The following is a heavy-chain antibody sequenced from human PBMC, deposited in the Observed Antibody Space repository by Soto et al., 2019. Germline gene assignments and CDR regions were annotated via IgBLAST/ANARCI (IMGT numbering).Heavy chain of an antibody. V-gene: IGHV1-69*13. D-gene: IGHD6-19*01. Sequence: GASVKVSCKASGGTFSIYAIIWVRQATGQGLEWMGGIIPIFGTANYAQKFQGRVTITADESTSTAYMELSSLKSEDTAVYYCARSVSSGWFWYFDLWGRGTLVTVSS. J-gene: IGHJ2*01. CDR2: IIPIFGTA. CDR3: ARSVSSGWFWYFDL. CDR1: GGTFSIYA.